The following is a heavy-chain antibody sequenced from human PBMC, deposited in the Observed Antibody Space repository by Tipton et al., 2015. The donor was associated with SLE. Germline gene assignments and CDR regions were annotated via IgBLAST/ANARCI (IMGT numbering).Heavy chain of an antibody. Sequence: TLSLTCTVSGDSISSGSYYWSWIRQPAGRELEWIGRIDTSGTTNYNPSLQSRVTLSIETSKNQFSLKLSSVTAADTAVYYCARGYCSGDVCFGRGYFDYWGQGAQVTVSS. V-gene: IGHV4-61*02. CDR1: GDSISSGSYY. CDR3: ARGYCSGDVCFGRGYFDY. CDR2: IDTSGTT. D-gene: IGHD2-8*02. J-gene: IGHJ4*02.